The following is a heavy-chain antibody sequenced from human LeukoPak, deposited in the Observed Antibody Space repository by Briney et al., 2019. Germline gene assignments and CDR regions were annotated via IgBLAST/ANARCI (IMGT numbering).Heavy chain of an antibody. Sequence: SETLSLTCTVSGGSISSYYWSWIRQPPGKGLEWIGYIYYSGSTNYNPSLKSRVTISVDTSKNQFSLKLCSVTAADTAVYYCARLSSGYYYGLYWYFDLWGRGTLVTVSS. CDR2: IYYSGST. J-gene: IGHJ2*01. D-gene: IGHD3-22*01. V-gene: IGHV4-59*01. CDR1: GGSISSYY. CDR3: ARLSSGYYYGLYWYFDL.